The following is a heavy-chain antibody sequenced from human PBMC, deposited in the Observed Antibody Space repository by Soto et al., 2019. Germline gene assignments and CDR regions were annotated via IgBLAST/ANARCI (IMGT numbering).Heavy chain of an antibody. CDR3: AKRPASIITFDY. CDR2: ISGNGGST. D-gene: IGHD2-2*01. V-gene: IGHV3-23*01. CDR1: GFTFSNYS. Sequence: GGAPRLSCAAPGFTFSNYSMSWVRQAPGKGLEWVSTISGNGGSTYYADSVKGRFTISRDNSKNMLFLQINSLRDDDSAVYYCAKRPASIITFDYWGQGTPVTVSS. J-gene: IGHJ4*02.